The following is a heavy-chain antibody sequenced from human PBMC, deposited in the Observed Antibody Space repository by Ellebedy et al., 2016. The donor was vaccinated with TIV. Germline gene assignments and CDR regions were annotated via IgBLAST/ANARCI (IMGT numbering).Heavy chain of an antibody. V-gene: IGHV1-69*13. J-gene: IGHJ5*02. CDR3: ARDRWEPGWFDP. Sequence: SVKVSXKASGGTFSSYAISWVRQAPGQGLEWMGGIIPIFGTANYAQKFQGRVTITADESTSTAYMELSSLRSEDTAVYYCARDRWEPGWFDPWGQGTLVTVSS. CDR1: GGTFSSYA. D-gene: IGHD1-26*01. CDR2: IIPIFGTA.